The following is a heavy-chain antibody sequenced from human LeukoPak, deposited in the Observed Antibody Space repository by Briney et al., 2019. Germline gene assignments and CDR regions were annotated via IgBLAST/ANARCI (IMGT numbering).Heavy chain of an antibody. D-gene: IGHD1-1*01. CDR1: GFTFSDYD. J-gene: IGHJ4*02. Sequence: GGSLRLSCAASGFTFSDYDMHWVRKATGKGLEWVSAIGTAGDTYYTGSVKGRFTISRENAKNSLYLQMNSLRAGDTAVYYCARVAKERVGGVYYFDYWGQGTLVTVSS. V-gene: IGHV3-13*01. CDR3: ARVAKERVGGVYYFDY. CDR2: IGTAGDT.